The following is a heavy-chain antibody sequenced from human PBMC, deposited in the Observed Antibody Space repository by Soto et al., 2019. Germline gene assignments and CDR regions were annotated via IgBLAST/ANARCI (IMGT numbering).Heavy chain of an antibody. V-gene: IGHV4-34*01. D-gene: IGHD6-6*01. CDR2: INHSGSI. J-gene: IGHJ4*02. CDR1: GASLTGYY. CDR3: ARRRVAARSYYFDY. Sequence: QVQLQQWGAGMLKPSETLALNCGVSGASLTGYYWSWIRQPPGKALVWIFEINHSGSINYIPSRKSRLTIAVDTSNNQFSLRLSSVTAADAAIYYCARRRVAARSYYFDYCGQGNLVTVSS.